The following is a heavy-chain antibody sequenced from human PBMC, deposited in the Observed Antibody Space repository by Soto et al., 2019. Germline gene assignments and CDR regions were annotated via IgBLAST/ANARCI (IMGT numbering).Heavy chain of an antibody. V-gene: IGHV3-53*04. CDR2: IYSGGST. CDR3: ARGRDCGGDCPNWFDP. Sequence: EVQLVESGGGLVQPGGSLRLSCAASGFTVSSNYMSWVRQAPGKGLEWVSVIYSGGSTYYADSVKGRFTISRHNSKNTLYLQMNSRRAEDTAVYYCARGRDCGGDCPNWFDPWGQGTLVTGSS. D-gene: IGHD2-21*02. J-gene: IGHJ5*02. CDR1: GFTVSSNY.